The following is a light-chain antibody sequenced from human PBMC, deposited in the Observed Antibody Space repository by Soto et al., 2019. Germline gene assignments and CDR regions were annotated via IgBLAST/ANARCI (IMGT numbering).Light chain of an antibody. J-gene: IGKJ1*01. V-gene: IGKV1-39*01. CDR2: AAS. Sequence: DIQMTQSPSSLSASVGDRVTITCRASQSISSYLNWYQQKPGKAPKLLIYAASTLQSGVPSRFSGSGSGTDFTLTITNLQPEDFATYYCQQRYSPPRTFGQGTKVEIK. CDR1: QSISSY. CDR3: QQRYSPPRT.